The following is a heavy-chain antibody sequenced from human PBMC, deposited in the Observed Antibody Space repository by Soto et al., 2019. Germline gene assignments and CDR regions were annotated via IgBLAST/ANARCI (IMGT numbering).Heavy chain of an antibody. J-gene: IGHJ4*02. CDR2: IYSGDSA. CDR3: ARDRSSSSFFYFDY. D-gene: IGHD6-6*01. CDR1: GFTVSSNY. V-gene: IGHV3-53*01. Sequence: PGGSLRLSCVASGFTVSSNYMSWVRQAPGEGLEWVSVIYSGDSAYYADSVKGRFTISRDTSKNTLYLQMNSLRVEDTAVYYCARDRSSSSFFYFDYWGQGTLVTVSS.